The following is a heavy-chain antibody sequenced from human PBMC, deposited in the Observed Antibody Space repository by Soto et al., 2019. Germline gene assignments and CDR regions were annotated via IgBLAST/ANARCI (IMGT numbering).Heavy chain of an antibody. CDR2: ISAYNGNT. V-gene: IGHV1-18*04. J-gene: IGHJ5*02. Sequence: GASVKVSCKASGYTFTSYGISWVRQAPGQGLEWMGWISAYNGNTNYAQKLQGRVTMTTDTSTSTAYMELRSLRSDDTAVYYCARRQVVRGGGTNWFDPWGQGXLVTVSS. CDR1: GYTFTSYG. CDR3: ARRQVVRGGGTNWFDP. D-gene: IGHD3-10*01.